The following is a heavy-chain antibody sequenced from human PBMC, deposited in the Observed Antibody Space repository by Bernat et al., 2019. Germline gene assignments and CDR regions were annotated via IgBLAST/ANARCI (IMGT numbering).Heavy chain of an antibody. J-gene: IGHJ4*02. V-gene: IGHV1-69*01. CDR1: GGTFSSYA. Sequence: QVQLVQSGAEVKKPGSSVKVSCKASGGTFSSYAISWVRQAPGQGLEWMGGIIPIFGTANYAQKFQGRVTIPADESTSTAYMGLSSLRSEDTAVYYCARGEGYCSGGSCYLGPLSGYWGQGTLVTVSS. CDR3: ARGEGYCSGGSCYLGPLSGY. D-gene: IGHD2-15*01. CDR2: IIPIFGTA.